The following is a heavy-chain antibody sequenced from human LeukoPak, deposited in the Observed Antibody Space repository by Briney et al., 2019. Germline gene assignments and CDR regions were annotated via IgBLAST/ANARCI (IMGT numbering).Heavy chain of an antibody. Sequence: GGFLRLSCSASGFTFNNYAMHWVRQVPGKGLESVSSISSNGASTYYTDSVKGRFTISRDNSKNTLYLQVSSLTTEDTAVYFCVKGGKYSANWYDYWGQGTLVTVSS. J-gene: IGHJ5*01. CDR1: GFTFNNYA. D-gene: IGHD6-6*01. V-gene: IGHV3-64D*06. CDR2: ISSNGAST. CDR3: VKGGKYSANWYDY.